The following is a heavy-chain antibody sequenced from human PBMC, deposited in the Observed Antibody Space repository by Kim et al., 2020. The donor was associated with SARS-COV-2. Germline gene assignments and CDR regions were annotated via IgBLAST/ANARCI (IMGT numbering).Heavy chain of an antibody. CDR2: ISYDGSNK. Sequence: GGSLRLSCAASGFTFSSYAMHWVRQAPGKGLEWVAVISYDGSNKYYADSVKGRFTVSRDNSKNTLYLQMNSLRAEDTAVYYCARDGGEVGSKSYYYYGM. CDR1: GFTFSSYA. V-gene: IGHV3-30-3*01. J-gene: IGHJ6*01. CDR3: ARDGGEVGSKSYYYYGM. D-gene: IGHD2-15*01.